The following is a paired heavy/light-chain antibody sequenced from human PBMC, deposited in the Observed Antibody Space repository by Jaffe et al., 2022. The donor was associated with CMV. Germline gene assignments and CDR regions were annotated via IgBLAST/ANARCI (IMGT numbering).Heavy chain of an antibody. D-gene: IGHD6-19*01. J-gene: IGHJ3*02. V-gene: IGHV2-26*01. CDR1: GFSLSNARMG. CDR2: IFSNDEK. Sequence: QVTLKESGPVLVKPTETLTLTCTVSGFSLSNARMGVSWIRQPPGKALEWLAHIFSNDEKSYSTSLKSRLTISKDTSKSQVVLTMTNMDPVDTATYYCARLNSGYSSGWSRGGAFDIWGQGTMVTVSS. CDR3: ARLNSGYSSGWSRGGAFDI.
Light chain of an antibody. CDR2: KDS. J-gene: IGLJ3*02. CDR1: ALPKQY. Sequence: SYELTQPPSVSVSPGQTARITCSGDALPKQYAYWYQQKPGQAPVLVIYKDSERPSGIPERFSGSSSGTTVTLTISGVQAEDEADYYCQSADSSGTSYWVFGGGTKLTVL. CDR3: QSADSSGTSYWV. V-gene: IGLV3-25*03.